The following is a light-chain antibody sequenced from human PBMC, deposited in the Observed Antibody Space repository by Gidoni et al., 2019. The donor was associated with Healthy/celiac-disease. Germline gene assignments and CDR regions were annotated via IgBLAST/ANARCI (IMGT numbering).Light chain of an antibody. Sequence: DIHINQSPSSLSASVGDRVTITRRGSQSISSYLKWYQQKPGKAPKLLIYAASSMQSGVPSRFSGSGSGTDFTLTISSLQPEDFATYYCQQSYSTLWTFGQGTKVEIK. V-gene: IGKV1-39*01. CDR1: QSISSY. CDR2: AAS. J-gene: IGKJ1*01. CDR3: QQSYSTLWT.